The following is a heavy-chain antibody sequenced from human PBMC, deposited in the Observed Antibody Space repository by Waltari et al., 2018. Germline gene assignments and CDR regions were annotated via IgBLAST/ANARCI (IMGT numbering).Heavy chain of an antibody. D-gene: IGHD7-27*01. CDR3: ATHKLGISQHYYHMGA. Sequence: VQLVQSGAEVRTPGSSVKVSCKASGGPFGGYGISWVRLTPGQRLEWLGVIIPTFGIPDYAQKFQDRLTITADASTSTAYMELSSLTSEDTAIYFCATHKLGISQHYYHMGAWGKGTTVTISS. CDR1: GGPFGGYG. CDR2: IIPTFGIP. V-gene: IGHV1-69*12. J-gene: IGHJ6*03.